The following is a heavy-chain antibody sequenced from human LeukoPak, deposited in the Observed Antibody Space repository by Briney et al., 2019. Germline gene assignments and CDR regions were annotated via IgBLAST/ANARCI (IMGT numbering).Heavy chain of an antibody. D-gene: IGHD3-10*01. V-gene: IGHV6-1*01. J-gene: IGHJ4*02. CDR1: GDSVSSNSAA. CDR3: ARGGAGSYQPIHYFDH. CDR2: TYYRSEWYN. Sequence: SQTLSLTCVISGDSVSSNSAAWNWIRQSPSRGLEWLGRTYYRSEWYNDYALSVKSRITINPDTSKNQFFLQLNSVTPEDTAVYYCARGGAGSYQPIHYFDHWGQGTLVTVSS.